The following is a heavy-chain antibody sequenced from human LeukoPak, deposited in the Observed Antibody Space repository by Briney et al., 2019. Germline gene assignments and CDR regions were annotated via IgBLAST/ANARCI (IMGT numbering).Heavy chain of an antibody. Sequence: PSETLSLTCTVSGGSISSSYYWGWIRQPPGKGLEWIGSIYYSGSTYYNPSLKSRVTISVDTSKNQFSLKLSSVTAADTAVYYCARLGYSAAFDIWGQGTMVTVSS. D-gene: IGHD1-1*01. V-gene: IGHV4-39*01. CDR2: IYYSGST. CDR1: GGSISSSYY. CDR3: ARLGYSAAFDI. J-gene: IGHJ3*02.